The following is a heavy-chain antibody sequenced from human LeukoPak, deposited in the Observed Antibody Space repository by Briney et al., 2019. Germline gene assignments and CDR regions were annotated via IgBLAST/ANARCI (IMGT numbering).Heavy chain of an antibody. CDR1: GGSFSGYY. CDR2: INHSGST. D-gene: IGHD3-3*01. J-gene: IGHJ4*02. Sequence: SETLSLTCAVYGGSFSGYYWSWIRQPPGKGLEWIGEINHSGSTSYNPSLKSRVTISVDTSKNQFSLKLSSVTAADAAVYYCARRRVEWLSQPGRRRIYYFDYWGQGTLVTVSS. V-gene: IGHV4-34*01. CDR3: ARRRVEWLSQPGRRRIYYFDY.